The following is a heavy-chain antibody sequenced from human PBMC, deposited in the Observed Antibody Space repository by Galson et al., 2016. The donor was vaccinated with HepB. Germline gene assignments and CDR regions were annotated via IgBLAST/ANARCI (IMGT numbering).Heavy chain of an antibody. CDR3: VRDKRMWNLGKFYYYGLDV. J-gene: IGHJ6*02. V-gene: IGHV3-30*04. CDR1: GFTFNTYA. CDR2: ISYDGTDK. D-gene: IGHD1-1*01. Sequence: SLRLSCAASGFTFNTYAMHWVRQAPGKGLEWVALISYDGTDKYYADSVKGRFTISRDNSNNTMYVQMNSLRADDTAVYYCVRDKRMWNLGKFYYYGLDVWGHGTRVTVSS.